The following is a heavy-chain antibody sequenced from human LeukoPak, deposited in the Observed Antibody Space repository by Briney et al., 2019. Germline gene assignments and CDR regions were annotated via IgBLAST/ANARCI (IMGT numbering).Heavy chain of an antibody. Sequence: GGSLRLSCAASGFTFSSYGMHWVRQAPGKGLEWVAVIWYDGSNKYYADSVKGRFTISRDNSKNTLYLQMNSLRAEDTAVYYCTKGNYWFDPWGQGTLVTVSS. J-gene: IGHJ5*02. CDR3: TKGNYWFDP. CDR1: GFTFSSYG. CDR2: IWYDGSNK. V-gene: IGHV3-33*06.